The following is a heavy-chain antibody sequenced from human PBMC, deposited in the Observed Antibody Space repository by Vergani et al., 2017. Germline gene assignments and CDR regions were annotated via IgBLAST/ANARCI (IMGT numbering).Heavy chain of an antibody. CDR2: ISSSSITK. V-gene: IGHV3-48*01. J-gene: IGHJ4*02. D-gene: IGHD3-10*01. CDR1: GFTFSSYS. CDR3: ARDPRFGGSHPIDFDY. Sequence: EVQLLESGGGLVQPGGSLRLSCAASGFTFSSYSMNWVRQAPGKGLAWVSCISSSSITKYYADSVKGRFTISRDNTKNSLYLQMNSLRAEDTAVYYCARDPRFGGSHPIDFDYWGQGTLVTVSS.